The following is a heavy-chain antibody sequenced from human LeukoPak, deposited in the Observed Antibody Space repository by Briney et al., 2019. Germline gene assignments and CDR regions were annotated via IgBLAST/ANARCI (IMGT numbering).Heavy chain of an antibody. CDR2: IYPLDSGT. D-gene: IGHD2/OR15-2a*01. J-gene: IGHJ4*02. V-gene: IGHV5-51*01. CDR1: GYNFPNYW. Sequence: GESLKISCKASGYNFPNYWIAWVRQVPGKGLEWMGSIYPLDSGTRDSPSFQGRVTMSVGSYTAYLQLNSLPASDSGIYYGARRKIAEYYLDYWGQGTRVVVSS. CDR3: ARRKIAEYYLDY.